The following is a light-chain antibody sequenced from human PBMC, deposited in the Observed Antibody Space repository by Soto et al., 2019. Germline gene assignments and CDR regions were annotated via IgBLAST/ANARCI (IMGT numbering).Light chain of an antibody. Sequence: DIQLTQSPSTLSASVGDRVTITCRASQSMSTWLAWYQQKPGKAPKLLISKASSLESGVPSRFSGSGSGTEFTLTISSLQPDDFATYYCQQYYDYLTFGQGTKVEIK. J-gene: IGKJ1*01. V-gene: IGKV1-5*03. CDR2: KAS. CDR1: QSMSTW. CDR3: QQYYDYLT.